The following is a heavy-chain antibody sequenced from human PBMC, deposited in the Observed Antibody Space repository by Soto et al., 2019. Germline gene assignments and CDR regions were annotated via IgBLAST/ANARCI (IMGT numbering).Heavy chain of an antibody. CDR2: INAGNGNT. J-gene: IGHJ1*01. CDR3: ARGWSGSRAEYFQH. CDR1: GYTFTSYA. V-gene: IGHV1-3*01. Sequence: GASVKVSCKASGYTFTSYAMHWVRQAPGRRLEWMGWINAGNGNTKYSQKFQGRVTITRDTSASTAYMELSSLRSEDTAVYYCARGWSGSRAEYFQHWGQGTLVTVSS. D-gene: IGHD1-26*01.